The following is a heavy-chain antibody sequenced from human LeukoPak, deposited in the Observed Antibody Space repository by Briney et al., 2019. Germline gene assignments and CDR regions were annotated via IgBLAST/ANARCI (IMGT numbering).Heavy chain of an antibody. Sequence: SETLSLTCTVSGGSISSYYWSWIPQPPGKGLEWIGYIYYSGSTNYNPSLKCRVTISVDTSKNQFSLKLSSVTAADTAVYYCARGDDGYGPYFDHWGQGTLVTVSS. D-gene: IGHD5-18*01. CDR2: IYYSGST. CDR1: GGSISSYY. V-gene: IGHV4-59*01. J-gene: IGHJ4*02. CDR3: ARGDDGYGPYFDH.